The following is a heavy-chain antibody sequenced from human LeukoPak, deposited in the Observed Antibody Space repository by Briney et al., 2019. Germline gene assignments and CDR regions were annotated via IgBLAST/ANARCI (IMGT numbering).Heavy chain of an antibody. V-gene: IGHV3-7*01. J-gene: IGHJ4*02. D-gene: IGHD6-19*01. CDR1: GFTFSTSL. Sequence: GGSLRLSCAVSGFTFSTSLMTWVRQAPGKGLECVGHINPDGSVTDYLGSVKGRFTISRDNSENSLYLQMSSLRGEDTAVYYCVRDGWEHFFDYWGQGTLVTVSS. CDR2: INPDGSVT. CDR3: VRDGWEHFFDY.